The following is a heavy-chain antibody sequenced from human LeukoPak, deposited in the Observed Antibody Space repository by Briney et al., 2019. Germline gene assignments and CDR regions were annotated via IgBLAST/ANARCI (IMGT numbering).Heavy chain of an antibody. CDR3: ARDLQCGGDCHYDALDI. CDR2: IKQDGSEE. Sequence: GGSLRLSCAASGFTFSSYWMTWVSQAPGKGLEWVANIKQDGSEEYYVDSVRGRFTISRDNAKNLLYLQMNSLRAEDTAVYYCARDLQCGGDCHYDALDIWGQGTLVTVSS. D-gene: IGHD2-21*02. CDR1: GFTFSSYW. V-gene: IGHV3-7*01. J-gene: IGHJ3*02.